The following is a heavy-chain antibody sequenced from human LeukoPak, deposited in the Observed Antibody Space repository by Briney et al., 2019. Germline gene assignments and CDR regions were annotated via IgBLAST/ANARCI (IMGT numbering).Heavy chain of an antibody. Sequence: SETLSLTCTVSGGSISSSSYYWGWIRQPPGKGLEWIGRSYYSGSTYYNPSRKSRVTIAVDTSKSQFSLKLSSVTAADTAVYYCARSMNYYDSSDIYFDYWGQGTLVTVSS. CDR1: GGSISSSSYY. D-gene: IGHD3-22*01. CDR3: ARSMNYYDSSDIYFDY. V-gene: IGHV4-39*07. J-gene: IGHJ4*02. CDR2: SYYSGST.